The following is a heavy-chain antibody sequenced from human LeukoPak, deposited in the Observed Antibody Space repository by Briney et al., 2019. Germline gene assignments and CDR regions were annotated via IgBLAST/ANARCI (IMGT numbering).Heavy chain of an antibody. V-gene: IGHV3-23*01. CDR2: ISGSGGST. D-gene: IGHD4-17*01. CDR1: GFTFSSYA. CDR3: AKVRWTVTVFDY. Sequence: GGSLRLSCAASGFTFSSYAMSWVRQAPGKGLEWVSAISGSGGSTYYANPVKGRFTISRDNSKNMLYLQMNSLRAEDTAVYYCAKVRWTVTVFDYWGQGTLVTVSS. J-gene: IGHJ4*02.